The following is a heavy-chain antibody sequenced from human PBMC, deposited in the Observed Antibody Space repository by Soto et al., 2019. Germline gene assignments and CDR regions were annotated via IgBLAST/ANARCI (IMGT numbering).Heavy chain of an antibody. CDR1: GFTFSYYW. Sequence: EVQLVESEGGLVQPGGSLRLSCAASGFTFSYYWMHWVRQAPGHGLVWVSRIHSDGSRTTYADSVKGRFTISRDNAKNTLYLQMNSLRAEDTAVYYCARGDRGAFDLWGQGTMVTVSS. D-gene: IGHD2-21*02. CDR3: ARGDRGAFDL. V-gene: IGHV3-74*01. J-gene: IGHJ3*01. CDR2: IHSDGSRT.